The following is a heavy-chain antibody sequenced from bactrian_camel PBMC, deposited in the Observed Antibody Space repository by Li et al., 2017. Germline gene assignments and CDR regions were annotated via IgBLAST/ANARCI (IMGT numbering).Heavy chain of an antibody. J-gene: IGHJ4*01. V-gene: IGHV3S54*01. Sequence: QVQLVESGGGSVQAGGSLTLTCAASSNSVGWFRQPPGKLREGVAAWHTTRAVSYSDLVKGRFTISKERTGNTLYLIMKDLKPEDTGMYYCAADPGSGNGRKTWVGYVPAFQYWGQGTQVTVS. CDR2: WHTTRAVS. CDR3: AADPGSGNGRKTWVGYVPAFQY. CDR1: SSNS. D-gene: IGHD5*01.